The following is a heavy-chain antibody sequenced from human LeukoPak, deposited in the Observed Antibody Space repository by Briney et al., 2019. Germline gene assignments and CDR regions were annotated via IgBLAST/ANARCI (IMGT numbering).Heavy chain of an antibody. Sequence: PGGSLRLSCAASGFTFSSYGMHWVRQAPGKGLEWVAVISYDGSNKYYADSVKGRFTISRDNSKNTLYLQVNSLRAEDTAVYYCAKVHSGDYVWGRSDYYYYGMDVWGQGTTVTVSS. J-gene: IGHJ6*02. CDR3: AKVHSGDYVWGRSDYYYYGMDV. V-gene: IGHV3-30*18. CDR2: ISYDGSNK. D-gene: IGHD3-16*01. CDR1: GFTFSSYG.